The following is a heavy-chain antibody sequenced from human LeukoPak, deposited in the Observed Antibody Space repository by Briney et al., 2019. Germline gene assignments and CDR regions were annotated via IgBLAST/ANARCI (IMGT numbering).Heavy chain of an antibody. CDR2: ISWNSGSI. Sequence: GGSLRLSCAASGFTFDDYAMHWVRQAPGKGLEWVSGISWNSGSIGYADSVKGRFTISRDNAKNSLYLQMNSLRAEDTAVYYCAREEMMVILALDMWGQGTMVTVSS. V-gene: IGHV3-9*01. CDR3: AREEMMVILALDM. J-gene: IGHJ3*02. CDR1: GFTFDDYA. D-gene: IGHD3-22*01.